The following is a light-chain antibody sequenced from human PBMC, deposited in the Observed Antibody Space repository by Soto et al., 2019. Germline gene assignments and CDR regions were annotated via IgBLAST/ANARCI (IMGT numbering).Light chain of an antibody. V-gene: IGLV3-21*02. J-gene: IGLJ3*02. CDR1: NIGDKD. CDR3: QVWDSRRDQCV. Sequence: SYALAQPPSVSVAPRQTARSTCGGKNIGDKDVHWYQQKPGQAPVLVVYDSTDRPSGVPERFSGSNSGNTASLTISGVEAGDEADYYCQVWDSRRDQCVFGGGTKLTVL. CDR2: DST.